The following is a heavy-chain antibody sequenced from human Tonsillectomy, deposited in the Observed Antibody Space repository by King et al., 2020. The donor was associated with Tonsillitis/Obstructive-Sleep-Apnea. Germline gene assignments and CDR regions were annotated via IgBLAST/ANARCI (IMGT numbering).Heavy chain of an antibody. D-gene: IGHD6-6*01. V-gene: IGHV3-23*04. Sequence: VKLVESGGGLVQPGGSLRLSCAASGFTFSSYAMSWVRQAPGKGLEWVSAISGSGGITYYADSVKGRFTISRDNSKNTLYLQMNSLRAEDTAVYYCAKAQARTPSSIAARPRGYYYYMDVWGKGTTVTVSS. CDR3: AKAQARTPSSIAARPRGYYYYMDV. J-gene: IGHJ6*03. CDR2: ISGSGGIT. CDR1: GFTFSSYA.